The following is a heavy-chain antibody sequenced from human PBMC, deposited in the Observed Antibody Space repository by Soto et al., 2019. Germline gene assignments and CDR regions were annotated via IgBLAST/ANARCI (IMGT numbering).Heavy chain of an antibody. CDR3: ARGEKIAVAGKLSVFDI. CDR1: GGTFSSYA. D-gene: IGHD6-19*01. Sequence: SVKVSCKASGGTFSSYAITWVRQAPGQGLEWMGGIIPIFGTANYAQKFQGRVTMTGDTSTSTVYMELSSLRSEDTAVYYCARGEKIAVAGKLSVFDIWGQGTMVTVSS. CDR2: IIPIFGTA. V-gene: IGHV1-69*06. J-gene: IGHJ3*02.